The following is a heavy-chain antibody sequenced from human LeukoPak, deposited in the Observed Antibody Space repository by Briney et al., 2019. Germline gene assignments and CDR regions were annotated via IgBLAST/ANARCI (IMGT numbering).Heavy chain of an antibody. CDR3: ARDRDSSGWFVDY. J-gene: IGHJ4*02. V-gene: IGHV3-7*01. CDR2: IKQDGSEK. Sequence: GGSLRLSCAASGFTFSSYWMSWVRQAPGKGLEWVANIKQDGSEKYYVDSVKGRFTISRDNAKNSLYLQMNSLRAEDTAVYYCARDRDSSGWFVDYWGQGTLVTVSP. D-gene: IGHD6-19*01. CDR1: GFTFSSYW.